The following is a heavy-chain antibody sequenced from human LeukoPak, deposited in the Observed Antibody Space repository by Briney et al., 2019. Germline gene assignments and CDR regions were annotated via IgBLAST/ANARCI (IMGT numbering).Heavy chain of an antibody. CDR3: ARFYEGGYYYRWFDP. J-gene: IGHJ5*02. CDR2: IYHSGST. V-gene: IGHV4-39*07. D-gene: IGHD3-22*01. CDR1: GGSISSSSYY. Sequence: SETLSLTCTVSGGSISSSSYYWGWIRQPPGKGLEWIGEIYHSGSTNYNPSLKSRVTISVDKSKNQFSLKLSSVTAADTAVYYCARFYEGGYYYRWFDPWGQGTLVTVSS.